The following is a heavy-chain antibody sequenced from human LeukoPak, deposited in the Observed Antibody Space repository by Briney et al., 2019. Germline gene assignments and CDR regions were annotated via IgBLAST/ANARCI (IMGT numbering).Heavy chain of an antibody. CDR3: AKDLVGSGYTD. V-gene: IGHV3-15*01. CDR2: IKSKTDGGTT. CDR1: GFTFSNAW. D-gene: IGHD3-22*01. J-gene: IGHJ4*02. Sequence: GGSLRLSCAASGFTFSNAWMSWVRQAPGKGLEWVGRIKSKTDGGTTDYAAPVKGRFTISRDDSKNTLYLQMNSLKTEDTAVYYCAKDLVGSGYTDWGQGTLVTVSS.